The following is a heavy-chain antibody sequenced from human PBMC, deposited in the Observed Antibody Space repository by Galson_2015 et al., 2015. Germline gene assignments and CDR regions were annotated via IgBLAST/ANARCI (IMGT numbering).Heavy chain of an antibody. D-gene: IGHD1-1*01. CDR1: GFTFSRDA. V-gene: IGHV3-23*01. CDR3: AKGPGGNDLATDY. Sequence: SLRLSCAASGFTFSRDAMTWFLPAPGRGLEWVSNIIGSGSSSYYADSVKGRFTISRDNSKNTLYLQMNSLRAEDTAIYYCAKGPGGNDLATDYWGQGTLVTVSS. CDR2: IIGSGSSS. J-gene: IGHJ4*02.